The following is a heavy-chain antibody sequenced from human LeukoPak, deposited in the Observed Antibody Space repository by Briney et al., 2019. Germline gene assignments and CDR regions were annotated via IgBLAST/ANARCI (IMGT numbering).Heavy chain of an antibody. CDR1: GYTFTGYY. Sequence: GASVKVSCKASGYTFTGYYMHWVRQAPGQGLEWMGWINPNSGGTNYAQKFQGWVTMTRDTSISTAYMELSRLRSDDTAVYYCARDSAYCGGDCYLLDAFDIWGQGTMVTVSS. V-gene: IGHV1-2*04. CDR3: ARDSAYCGGDCYLLDAFDI. D-gene: IGHD2-21*02. J-gene: IGHJ3*02. CDR2: INPNSGGT.